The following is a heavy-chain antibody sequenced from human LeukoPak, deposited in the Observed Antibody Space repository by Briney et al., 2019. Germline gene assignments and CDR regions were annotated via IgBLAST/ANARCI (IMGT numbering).Heavy chain of an antibody. J-gene: IGHJ4*02. V-gene: IGHV3-30*18. Sequence: PGGSLRLSCAASGFTFSSYGMHWVRQAPGKGLEWVAVISSDGSKKYYADSVQGRFTISRDNSKHTLDLQMNSLRTEDTAVYYCAKDLDRFSGSTYDVYWGPGTLVTVSS. CDR1: GFTFSSYG. CDR2: ISSDGSKK. CDR3: AKDLDRFSGSTYDVY. D-gene: IGHD5-12*01.